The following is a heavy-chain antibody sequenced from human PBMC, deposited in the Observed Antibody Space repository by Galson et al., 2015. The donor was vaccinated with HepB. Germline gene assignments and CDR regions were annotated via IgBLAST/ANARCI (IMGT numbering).Heavy chain of an antibody. D-gene: IGHD3-16*02. CDR3: VRALGGSYFYGMDV. CDR1: GFSFSYYA. J-gene: IGHJ6*02. V-gene: IGHV4-59*04. CDR2: VHSSGVT. Sequence: LRLSCAASGFSFSYYAMTWVRQAPGKGLEWIGNVHSSGVTYYNPSLKSRVTISGDTAKNQFSLRVSSVTAADTAVYYCVRALGGSYFYGMDVWGQGTTVTVSS.